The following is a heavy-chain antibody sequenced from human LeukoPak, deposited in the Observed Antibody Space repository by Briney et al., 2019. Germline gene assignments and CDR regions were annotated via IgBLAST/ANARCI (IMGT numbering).Heavy chain of an antibody. Sequence: SETLSLTCTVSGGSISSYYWGWIRQPPGKGLEWIGSIYYSGSTYYNPSLKSRVTISVDTSKNQFSLKLSSVTAADTAVYYCAREEGYSYGLGYYYMDVWGKGTTVTVSS. CDR1: GGSISSYY. CDR3: AREEGYSYGLGYYYMDV. V-gene: IGHV4-39*07. J-gene: IGHJ6*03. D-gene: IGHD5-18*01. CDR2: IYYSGST.